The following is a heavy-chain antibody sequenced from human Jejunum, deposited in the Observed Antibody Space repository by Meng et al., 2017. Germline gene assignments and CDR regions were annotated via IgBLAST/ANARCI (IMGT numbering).Heavy chain of an antibody. CDR3: ATSGGGFDY. Sequence: QVQLVQSGSELKKPGAPVNVSFMASAYTFTNYDINWVRQAPGQGLEWMGWINTKTGNPMYAQGFTGRFVFSLDTSVSTAHLHISTLTPEDTAVYYCATSGGGFDYWGQGTLVTVSS. D-gene: IGHD1-26*01. J-gene: IGHJ4*02. V-gene: IGHV7-4-1*02. CDR1: AYTFTNYD. CDR2: INTKTGNP.